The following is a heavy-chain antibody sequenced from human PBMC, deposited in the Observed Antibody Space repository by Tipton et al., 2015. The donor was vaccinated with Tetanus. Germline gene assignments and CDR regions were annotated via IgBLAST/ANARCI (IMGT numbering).Heavy chain of an antibody. CDR1: GGSISSGGYY. V-gene: IGHV4-31*03. D-gene: IGHD1-26*01. CDR2: IYYSGST. CDR3: ARDPARGARGLNYFDY. Sequence: TLSLTCTVSGGSISSGGYYWSWIRQHPGKGLEWIGDIYYSGSTYYNPSLKSRVTISVDTSKNQLSLKLNSVTAADTAVYYCARDPARGARGLNYFDYWGQGTLVTVSS. J-gene: IGHJ4*02.